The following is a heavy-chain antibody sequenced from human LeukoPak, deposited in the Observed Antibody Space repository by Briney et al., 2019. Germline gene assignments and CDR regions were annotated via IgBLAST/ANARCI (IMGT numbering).Heavy chain of an antibody. Sequence: GGSLRLSCAASGFTFSTYWMSCVRQAPGKGLEWVANIKEDESEKYYVDSVKGRFTISRDNAQNSLNLQMNSLRPEDTAMYYCARVRTTGSYYGMDVWGQGTTVTVSS. J-gene: IGHJ6*02. CDR2: IKEDESEK. CDR3: ARVRTTGSYYGMDV. CDR1: GFTFSTYW. D-gene: IGHD3-10*01. V-gene: IGHV3-7*01.